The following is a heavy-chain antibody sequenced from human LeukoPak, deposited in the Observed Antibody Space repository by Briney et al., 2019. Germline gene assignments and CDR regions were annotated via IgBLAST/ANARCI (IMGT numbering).Heavy chain of an antibody. Sequence: SETLSLTCTVSGGSISSSSYNWGWIRQPPGKGLEWIGSIDYSGSTYYNPSLKSRVTISVDTSKNQFSLKLSSVTAADTAVYYCARTRYYYNSRSYGAPYYFDYWGQGTLVTVSS. CDR3: ARTRYYYNSRSYGAPYYFDY. CDR2: IDYSGST. D-gene: IGHD3-10*01. CDR1: GGSISSSSYN. V-gene: IGHV4-39*01. J-gene: IGHJ4*02.